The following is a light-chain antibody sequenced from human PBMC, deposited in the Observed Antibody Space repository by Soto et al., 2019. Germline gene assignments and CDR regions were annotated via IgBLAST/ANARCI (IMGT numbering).Light chain of an antibody. J-gene: IGLJ3*02. CDR1: SSNIGAGYG. CDR3: QSYDSSLSGSV. Sequence: QSVLTQPPSMSGAPGQRVTISCTGSSSNIGAGYGVHWYQQLPGTVPKLLIYVNNNRPSGVPDRFSGSKSGTSASLAITGLQAEDEADYYCQSYDSSLSGSVFGGGTKLTVL. CDR2: VNN. V-gene: IGLV1-40*01.